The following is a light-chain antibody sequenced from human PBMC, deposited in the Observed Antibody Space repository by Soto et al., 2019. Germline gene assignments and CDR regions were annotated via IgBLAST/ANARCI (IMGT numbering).Light chain of an antibody. J-gene: IGLJ1*01. CDR2: GVT. CDR1: SSDVGGYNY. V-gene: IGLV2-14*01. Sequence: QSALTQPASVSGSPGQSVTISCTGTSSDVGGYNYVSWYQQLPGEAPKLIIYGVTDRPSGVSNRFSGSKSGNTASLTVSGLQAEDEGDYYCSSYTATRTYVCGTGTKLTVL. CDR3: SSYTATRTYV.